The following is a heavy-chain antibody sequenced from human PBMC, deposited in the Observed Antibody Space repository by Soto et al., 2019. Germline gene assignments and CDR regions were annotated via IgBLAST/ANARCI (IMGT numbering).Heavy chain of an antibody. V-gene: IGHV3-53*04. Sequence: PGGSLRLSCAASGFTVSSNYMSWVRQAPGKGLEWVSVIYSGGSTYYADSVKGRFTISRHNSKNTLYLQMNSLRAEDTAVYYCAREGYCSGGSCYDDAFDIWGQGTMVTVSS. CDR2: IYSGGST. J-gene: IGHJ3*02. D-gene: IGHD2-15*01. CDR1: GFTVSSNY. CDR3: AREGYCSGGSCYDDAFDI.